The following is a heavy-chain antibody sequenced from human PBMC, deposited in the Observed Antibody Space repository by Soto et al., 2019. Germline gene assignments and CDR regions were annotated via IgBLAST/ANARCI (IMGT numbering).Heavy chain of an antibody. J-gene: IGHJ5*02. Sequence: ASVKVSCKASGYTFSNYGIHWVRQAPGQRLEWMAWINVGNGNTRYSQKFQGRLTLTRDTPGNTAYLELNSLISEDTAVYYCAREHGGLWFGELLAKKNNWSDPWGQGTLVTVSS. CDR2: INVGNGNT. CDR1: GYTFSNYG. CDR3: AREHGGLWFGELLAKKNNWSDP. D-gene: IGHD3-10*01. V-gene: IGHV1-3*01.